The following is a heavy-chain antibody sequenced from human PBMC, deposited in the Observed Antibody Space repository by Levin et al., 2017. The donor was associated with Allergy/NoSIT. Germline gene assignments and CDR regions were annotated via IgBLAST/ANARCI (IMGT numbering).Heavy chain of an antibody. CDR2: INPNSGGT. V-gene: IGHV1-2*07. J-gene: IGHJ5*02. CDR3: SIESVGALFDP. CDR1: GYTFTGYY. D-gene: IGHD3-10*01. Sequence: ASVKVSCKASGYTFTGYYMHWVRQAPGQGLEWMGWINPNSGGTNYAHKFQGRVTMTRDTSISTAYLELSRLRSYHPAVYYCSIESVGALFDPWGQGTLVTVSS.